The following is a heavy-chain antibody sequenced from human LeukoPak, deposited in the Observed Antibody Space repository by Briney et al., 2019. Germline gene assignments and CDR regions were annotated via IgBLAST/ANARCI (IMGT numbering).Heavy chain of an antibody. CDR2: ISSSSTYI. V-gene: IGHV3-21*01. CDR1: GFTFSSYS. Sequence: GGSLRLSCAASGFTFSSYSMNWVRQAPGKGLEWVSSISSSSTYIYYADSVKGRFTISRDNAENSLYLQMISLRVEDTAVYYCARAPTVLVGYCSSSSCQADYWGQGTLVTVSS. D-gene: IGHD2-2*01. J-gene: IGHJ4*02. CDR3: ARAPTVLVGYCSSSSCQADY.